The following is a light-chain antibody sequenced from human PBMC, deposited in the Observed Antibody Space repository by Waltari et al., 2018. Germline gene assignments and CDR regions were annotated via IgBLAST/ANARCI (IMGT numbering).Light chain of an antibody. Sequence: QSALTQPPSATGSPGQSVTISCTGGRWDVGAYRYVSWYQQHPGRAPKVIMYEVDKRPSGVPDRFSGSKAGTTASLTISGRKVEDEADYYCTSYGGTNNFLFGSGTKVTV. V-gene: IGLV2-8*01. J-gene: IGLJ1*01. CDR1: RWDVGAYRY. CDR2: EVD. CDR3: TSYGGTNNFL.